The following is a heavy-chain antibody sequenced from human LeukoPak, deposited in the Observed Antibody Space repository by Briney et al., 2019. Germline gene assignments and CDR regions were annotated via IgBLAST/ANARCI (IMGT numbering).Heavy chain of an antibody. CDR1: GFTFSSYA. CDR2: ISGSGGST. CDR3: GKKFGLPTTTERSLQY. D-gene: IGHD1-1*01. Sequence: GGSLRLSCAASGFTFSSYAMSWVRQAPGKGLEWVSGISGSGGSTYYADSVKGRFTISRDNSKNTLYLQMNSLRAEDTAIYYCGKKFGLPTTTERSLQYWGQGTLVTVSS. V-gene: IGHV3-23*01. J-gene: IGHJ4*02.